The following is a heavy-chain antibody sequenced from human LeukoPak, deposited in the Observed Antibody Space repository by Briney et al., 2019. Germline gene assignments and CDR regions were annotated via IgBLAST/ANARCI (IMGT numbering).Heavy chain of an antibody. Sequence: GGSLRLSCAASGFTFTTYAMNWVRQAPGKGLEWVSVISGSGGSTYYADSVKGRFTISRDNSKNTVYLQMNSLRAEDTAVYYCAKDRSCTNDVCHGDFDYWGQGTLVTVSS. D-gene: IGHD2-8*01. J-gene: IGHJ4*02. V-gene: IGHV3-23*01. CDR2: ISGSGGST. CDR3: AKDRSCTNDVCHGDFDY. CDR1: GFTFTTYA.